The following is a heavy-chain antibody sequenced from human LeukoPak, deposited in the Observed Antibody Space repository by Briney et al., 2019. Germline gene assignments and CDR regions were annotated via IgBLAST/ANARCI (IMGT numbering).Heavy chain of an antibody. V-gene: IGHV4-34*01. CDR3: ARHYGYSYGYVDS. D-gene: IGHD5-18*01. CDR1: GGSFSGYY. CDR2: INHSGST. J-gene: IGHJ4*02. Sequence: SETLSLTCAVYGGSFSGYYWSWIRQPPGKGLEWIGEINHSGSTNYNPSLKSRVTISVDTSKNQFSLKLTSVTAADTAVYYCARHYGYSYGYVDSWGQGTLVTVSS.